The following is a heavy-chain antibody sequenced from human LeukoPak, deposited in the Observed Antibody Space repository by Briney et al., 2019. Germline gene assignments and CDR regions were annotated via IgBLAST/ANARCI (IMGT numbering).Heavy chain of an antibody. CDR1: GYTFTNYG. V-gene: IGHV1-18*01. Sequence: ASVKVSCKASGYTFTNYGISWMRQAPGQGLEWMGWISANNGNRNYALKLQDRVSMTTDTSTSTAYMELRSLRSDDTAVYYCARQGYGGHSRGAADYWGQGTLVTVSS. CDR2: ISANNGNR. CDR3: ARQGYGGHSRGAADY. D-gene: IGHD4-23*01. J-gene: IGHJ4*02.